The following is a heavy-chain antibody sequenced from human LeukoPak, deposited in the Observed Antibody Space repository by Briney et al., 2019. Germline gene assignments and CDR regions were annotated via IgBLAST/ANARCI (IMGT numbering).Heavy chain of an antibody. CDR1: GFTFSSYA. J-gene: IGHJ4*02. D-gene: IGHD5-18*01. V-gene: IGHV3-23*01. Sequence: GGSLRLSCAASGFTFSSYAMSWVRQAPGKGLEWVSAISGSGGSTYYADPVKGRFTISRDNSKNTLYLQMNSLRAEDTAVYYCAKLQQLWSSYFDYWGQGTLVTVSS. CDR3: AKLQQLWSSYFDY. CDR2: ISGSGGST.